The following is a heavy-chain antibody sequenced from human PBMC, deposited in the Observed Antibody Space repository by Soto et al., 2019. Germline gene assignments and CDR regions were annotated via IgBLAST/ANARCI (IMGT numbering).Heavy chain of an antibody. V-gene: IGHV4-31*03. CDR1: GGSISSGGYY. CDR3: ARDRVLDCSSSSCSNWFDP. D-gene: IGHD2-2*01. Sequence: QVQLQESGPGLVKPSQTLSLTCTVSGGSISSGGYYWNWIRQHPGKGLEWIGYIYYSGSTYYNPSLKTRVTVSVDTSKNQFSLKLSSVTVADTAVYYCARDRVLDCSSSSCSNWFDPWGQGTLVTVSS. J-gene: IGHJ5*02. CDR2: IYYSGST.